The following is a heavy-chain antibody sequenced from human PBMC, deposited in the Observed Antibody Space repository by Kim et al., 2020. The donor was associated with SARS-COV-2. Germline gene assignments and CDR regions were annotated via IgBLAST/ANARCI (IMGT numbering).Heavy chain of an antibody. Sequence: SSQKCQGRVTITRETSASTAYMELSSLRSEDTAVYYCARDRNYYYYGMDVWGQGTTVTVSS. V-gene: IGHV1-3*01. CDR3: ARDRNYYYYGMDV. J-gene: IGHJ6*02.